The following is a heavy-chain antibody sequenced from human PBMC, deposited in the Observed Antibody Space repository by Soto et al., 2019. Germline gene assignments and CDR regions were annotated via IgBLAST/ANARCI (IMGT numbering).Heavy chain of an antibody. CDR3: ARRIADYYYYYGMDV. J-gene: IGHJ6*02. V-gene: IGHV4-61*01. CDR2: IYYSGST. Sequence: SETLSLTCTVSGGSVSSGTYYWSWIRQPPGKGLEWIGYIYYSGSTNYNPSLKSRVTISVDTSKNQFSLKLSSVTAADTAVYYCARRIADYYYYYGMDVWGQGTTVTVSS. CDR1: GGSVSSGTYY.